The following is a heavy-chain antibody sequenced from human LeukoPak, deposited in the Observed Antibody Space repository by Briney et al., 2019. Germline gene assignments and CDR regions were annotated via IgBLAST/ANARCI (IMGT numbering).Heavy chain of an antibody. J-gene: IGHJ4*02. V-gene: IGHV3-21*01. CDR2: ISSSSSYI. CDR1: GFTFRSYS. Sequence: GESLRLSCVVSGFTFRSYSMNWVRQAPGKGLEWVSSISSSSSYIYYADSVKGRFTISRDNAKNSLYLQMNSLRAEDTAVYYCARDTRIDYWGQGTLVTVSS. CDR3: ARDTRIDY.